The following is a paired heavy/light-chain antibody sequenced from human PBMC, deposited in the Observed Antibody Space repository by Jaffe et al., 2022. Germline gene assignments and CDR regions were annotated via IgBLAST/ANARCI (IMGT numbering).Light chain of an antibody. Sequence: QSALTQPASVSGSPGQSITISCTGTSSDVGGYNYVSWYQQHPGKAPKLMIYDVSNRPSGVSNRFSGSKSGNTASLTISGLQAEDEADYYCSSYTSSSPWVFGGGTKLTVL. J-gene: IGLJ3*02. CDR1: SSDVGGYNY. CDR3: SSYTSSSPWV. V-gene: IGLV2-14*03. CDR2: DVS.
Heavy chain of an antibody. CDR3: ARESYDSSGYYVPNYAFDI. CDR1: GGTFSSYA. CDR2: IIPIFGTA. Sequence: QVQLVQSGAEVKKPGSSVKVSCKASGGTFSSYAISWVRQAPGQGLEWMGGIIPIFGTANYAQKFQGRVTITTDESTSTAYMELSSLRSEDTAVYYCARESYDSSGYYVPNYAFDIWGQGTMVTVSS. V-gene: IGHV1-69*05. J-gene: IGHJ3*02. D-gene: IGHD3-22*01.